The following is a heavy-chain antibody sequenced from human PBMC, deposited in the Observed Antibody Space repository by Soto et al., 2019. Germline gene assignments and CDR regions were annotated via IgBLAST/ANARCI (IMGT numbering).Heavy chain of an antibody. V-gene: IGHV4-30-4*01. J-gene: IGHJ6*02. CDR2: KYYSGAT. Sequence: QLQLKESGPRLVKPSQTLSLTCTVSGGSIKSDYYWAWVRQFPGGGLQWMGYKYYSGATDSDPSLEGRVSLSVDMSKNQFSLNLTSVTVADTAVYYCARGRPNYFYYGLDVWGQGIPVTVSS. CDR1: GGSIKSDYY. CDR3: ARGRPNYFYYGLDV.